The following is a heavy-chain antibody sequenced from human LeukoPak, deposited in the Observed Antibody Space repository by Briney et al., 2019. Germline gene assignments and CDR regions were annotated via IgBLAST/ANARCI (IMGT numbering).Heavy chain of an antibody. D-gene: IGHD1-14*01. Sequence: PSETLSLTCTVSGGSISEGGYYWSWIRQHPGKGLEWIGYIYDSGTTYYSPALQSRVTISVDTSDNKFSLKLKSLTAADTAVYYCARGGDRRGFDYWGQGTLVTVSS. V-gene: IGHV4-31*03. CDR3: ARGGDRRGFDY. CDR2: IYDSGTT. J-gene: IGHJ4*02. CDR1: GGSISEGGYY.